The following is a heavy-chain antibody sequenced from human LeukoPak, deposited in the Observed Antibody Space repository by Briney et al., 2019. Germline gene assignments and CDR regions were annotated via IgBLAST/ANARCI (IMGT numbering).Heavy chain of an antibody. Sequence: PSETLSLTCTVSGGSISSSSYYWGWIRPPPGKGLDGVGRIYYSGSPYYNQSLKTRVTISVATSKNQFSLKLSSVTAADTAVYYCARFITAMVTYFDYWGQGTLVTVSS. D-gene: IGHD5-18*01. J-gene: IGHJ4*02. CDR2: IYYSGSP. V-gene: IGHV4-39*01. CDR1: GGSISSSSYY. CDR3: ARFITAMVTYFDY.